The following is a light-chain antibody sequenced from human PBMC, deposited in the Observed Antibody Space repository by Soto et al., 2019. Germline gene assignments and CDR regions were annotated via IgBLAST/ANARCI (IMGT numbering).Light chain of an antibody. J-gene: IGLJ1*01. CDR2: EVS. V-gene: IGLV2-14*01. CDR3: SSYTSSSTLV. Sequence: QSALTQPASVSGSPGQSITISCTGTSSDVGGYNYVSWYQQHPGKAPKLMIYEVSNRPSGVSNRFSGSKSGNTASLTISGLQAEDEADYYCSSYTSSSTLVFGTVNKVTVX. CDR1: SSDVGGYNY.